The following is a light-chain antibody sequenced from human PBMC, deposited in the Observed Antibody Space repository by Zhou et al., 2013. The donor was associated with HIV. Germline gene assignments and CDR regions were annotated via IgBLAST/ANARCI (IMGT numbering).Light chain of an antibody. V-gene: IGKV1-5*03. CDR3: LQHESYSPYT. Sequence: DIQMTQSPSTLSASVGDRVTITCRASQNINSWLAWYQQKPGKAPKLLIQKASILESGVPSRFSGSGSGTEFTLTISSLQPDDFATYYCLQHESYSPYTFGQGTNLQIK. CDR1: QNINSW. J-gene: IGKJ2*01. CDR2: KAS.